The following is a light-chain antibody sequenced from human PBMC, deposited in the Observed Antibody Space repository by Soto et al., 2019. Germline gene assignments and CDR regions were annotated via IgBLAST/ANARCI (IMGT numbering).Light chain of an antibody. CDR1: QSISSR. CDR2: DAS. V-gene: IGKV1-5*01. J-gene: IGKJ1*01. Sequence: DIQMTQSPSTLSASVGDGVTITCRAGQSISSRLAWDQQKPRKAPKLLICDASSLVGGIPSRFSGSGTGTEFTLPISSAQPYDFATYYCQQHNSYSGTFGQGTKVDIK. CDR3: QQHNSYSGT.